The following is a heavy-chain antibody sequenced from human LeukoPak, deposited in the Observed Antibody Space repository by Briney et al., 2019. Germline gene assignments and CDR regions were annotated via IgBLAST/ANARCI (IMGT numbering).Heavy chain of an antibody. V-gene: IGHV3-21*01. CDR1: GFTFSSYS. J-gene: IGHJ4*02. CDR2: ISSSSSYI. D-gene: IGHD6-13*01. Sequence: SGGSLRLSCAASGFTFSSYSMNWVRQAPGKGLEWVSSISSSSSYIYYADSVKGRFTISRDNAKNSLYLQMNSLRAEDTAVYYCARGVAAAGTGVYWGQGTLVTVSS. CDR3: ARGVAAAGTGVY.